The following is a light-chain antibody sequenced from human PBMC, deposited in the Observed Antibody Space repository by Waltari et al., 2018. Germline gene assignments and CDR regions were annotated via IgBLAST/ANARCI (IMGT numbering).Light chain of an antibody. Sequence: EIVMTQSPATLSVSPGARATLSCRASQSVSSNLAWYQQKPGQAPRLLIFGASMRATGIPARFSGSGSGTEFTLTISSLQSEDFAVYYCQHYNNWPPPITFGQGTRLEIK. J-gene: IGKJ5*01. V-gene: IGKV3-15*01. CDR2: GAS. CDR1: QSVSSN. CDR3: QHYNNWPPPIT.